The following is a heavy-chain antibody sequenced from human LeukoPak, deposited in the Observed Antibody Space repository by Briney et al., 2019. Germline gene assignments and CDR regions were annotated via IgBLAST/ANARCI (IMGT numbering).Heavy chain of an antibody. D-gene: IGHD1-26*01. CDR1: GGSISSYY. CDR2: IYYSGST. V-gene: IGHV4-59*01. CDR3: ARGPRIVGATLDAFDI. Sequence: SETLSLTCTVSGGSISSYYWSWIRQPPGKGLEWIGYIYYSGSTNYNPSLKSRVTISVDTSKNQFSLKLSPVTAADTAVYYCARGPRIVGATLDAFDIWGQGTMVTVSS. J-gene: IGHJ3*02.